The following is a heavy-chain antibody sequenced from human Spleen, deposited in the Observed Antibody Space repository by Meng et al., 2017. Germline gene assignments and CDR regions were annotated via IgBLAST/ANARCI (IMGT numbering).Heavy chain of an antibody. D-gene: IGHD4-23*01. J-gene: IGHJ1*01. V-gene: IGHV3-9*01. CDR2: ITWNSGRV. Sequence: SLKISCAASGFTFDDYAMDWVRQAPGKGLEWVSGITWNSGRVRYADSVKGRFTISRDNAKNSLYLQMDSLRPEDTALYYCVKDTTYDFGGNSYFHHWGQGTLVTVSS. CDR1: GFTFDDYA. CDR3: VKDTTYDFGGNSYFHH.